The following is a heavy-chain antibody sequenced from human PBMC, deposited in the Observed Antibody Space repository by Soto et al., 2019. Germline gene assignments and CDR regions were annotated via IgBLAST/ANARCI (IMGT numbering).Heavy chain of an antibody. V-gene: IGHV3-66*01. Sequence: EMQLVESGGGLVQPGGSLRLSCAVSGFTVSSNYMTWVRQPPGKGLEWVSVMYTSGRTYYGDSVKGRVTISRDNSKNTLDLQMNSLRVEDTAVYYCARTLASARQVDYWGQGTLVTGSS. CDR1: GFTVSSNY. CDR2: MYTSGRT. J-gene: IGHJ4*02. CDR3: ARTLASARQVDY. D-gene: IGHD6-13*01.